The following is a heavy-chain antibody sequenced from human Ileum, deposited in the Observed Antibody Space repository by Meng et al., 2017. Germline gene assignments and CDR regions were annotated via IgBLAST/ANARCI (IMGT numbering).Heavy chain of an antibody. Sequence: GESLKISCAASGVTFDDYGMTWVRQAPGKGLEWVSGISWNGGSTGYADAVKGRFTISRDSAKNSLYLQMNSLRAEDTALYYCAMGQYCSSTSCSRPNYYYYYGLDVWGQGTTVTSP. D-gene: IGHD2-2*01. CDR1: GVTFDDYG. J-gene: IGHJ6*02. CDR3: AMGQYCSSTSCSRPNYYYYYGLDV. V-gene: IGHV3-20*04. CDR2: ISWNGGST.